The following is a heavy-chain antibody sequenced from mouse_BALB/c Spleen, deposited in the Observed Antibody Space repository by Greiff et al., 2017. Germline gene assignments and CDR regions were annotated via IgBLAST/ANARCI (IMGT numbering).Heavy chain of an antibody. CDR2: ISSGSSTI. Sequence: DVKLVESGGGLVQPGGSRKLSCAASGFTFSSFGMHWVRQAPEKGLEWVAYISSGSSTIYYADTVKGRFTISRDNPKNTLFLQMTSLRSEDTAMYYCANGYYYGSSYVPFAYWGQGTLVTVSA. CDR3: ANGYYYGSSYVPFAY. V-gene: IGHV5-17*02. J-gene: IGHJ3*01. CDR1: GFTFSSFG. D-gene: IGHD1-1*01.